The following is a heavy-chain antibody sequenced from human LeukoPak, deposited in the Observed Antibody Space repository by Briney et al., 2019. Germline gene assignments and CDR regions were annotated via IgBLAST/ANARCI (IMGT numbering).Heavy chain of an antibody. V-gene: IGHV3-11*04. CDR3: ARVSSSWYQDWYFDL. CDR2: ISSSGSTI. J-gene: IGHJ2*01. Sequence: GGSLRLSCAASGFTFSDYYMSWIRQAPGKGLEWVSYISSSGSTIYYADSVKGRFTISRDNAKNSLYLQMNSLRAEDTAVYYCARVSSSWYQDWYFDLWSRGTLVTVSS. D-gene: IGHD6-13*01. CDR1: GFTFSDYY.